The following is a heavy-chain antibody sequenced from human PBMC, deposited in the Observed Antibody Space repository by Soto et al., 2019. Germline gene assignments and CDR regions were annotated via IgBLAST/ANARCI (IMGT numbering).Heavy chain of an antibody. Sequence: SLTCTVSGGSISSGGYYWSWIRQHPGEGLEWIGYIYYSGSTYYNPSLKSRVTISVDTSKNQFSLKLSSVTAADTAVYYCAREPVVVVAATRDYMDVWGKGTTVTVSS. D-gene: IGHD2-15*01. CDR1: GGSISSGGYY. J-gene: IGHJ6*03. CDR3: AREPVVVVAATRDYMDV. CDR2: IYYSGST. V-gene: IGHV4-31*03.